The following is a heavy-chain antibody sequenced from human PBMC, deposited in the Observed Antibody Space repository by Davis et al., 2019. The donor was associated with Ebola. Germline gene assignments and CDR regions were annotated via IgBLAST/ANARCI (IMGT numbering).Heavy chain of an antibody. J-gene: IGHJ4*02. CDR1: GFTFSSYS. CDR3: ARESDYGDYFDY. CDR2: ISSSSDFI. Sequence: GESLKISCAASGFTFSSYSMNWVRQAPGKGLEWVSMISSSSDFIYYGASVKGRFTISRDNARNSLYLQMNTLRPEDTATYYCARESDYGDYFDYWGQGTLVTVSS. V-gene: IGHV3-21*06. D-gene: IGHD4/OR15-4a*01.